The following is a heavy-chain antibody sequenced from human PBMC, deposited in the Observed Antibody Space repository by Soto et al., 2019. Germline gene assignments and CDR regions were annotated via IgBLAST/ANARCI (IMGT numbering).Heavy chain of an antibody. V-gene: IGHV4-31*03. J-gene: IGHJ5*02. CDR3: ARGHIVGGWFDP. CDR1: GGSISSGGYY. D-gene: IGHD2-15*01. CDR2: IYYSGST. Sequence: TLSLTCTVSGGSISSGGYYWSWIRQHPGKGLEWIGYIYYSGSTYYNPSLKSRVTISVDTSKNQFSLKLSSVTAADTAVYYCARGHIVGGWFDPWGQGTLVTVSS.